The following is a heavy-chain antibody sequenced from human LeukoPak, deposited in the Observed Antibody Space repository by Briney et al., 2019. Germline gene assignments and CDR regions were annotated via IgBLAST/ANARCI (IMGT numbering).Heavy chain of an antibody. CDR2: INSAVRST. CDR3: ARAGEPGDYYYYYMDV. Sequence: GGCLRLSCAASGFTFSSYGIHWVRQAPAKGLGWVSRINSAVRSTSYADSLNGLFTISRYNAKNTLYLQMNSLRAEDTAVYYCARAGEPGDYYYYYMDVWGKGTPVTVSS. CDR1: GFTFSSYG. V-gene: IGHV3-74*01. J-gene: IGHJ6*03. D-gene: IGHD3-16*01.